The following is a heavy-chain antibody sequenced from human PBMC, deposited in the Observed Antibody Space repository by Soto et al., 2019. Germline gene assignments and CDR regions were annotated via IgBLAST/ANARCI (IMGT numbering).Heavy chain of an antibody. Sequence: GGSLRLSCSASGFTFSSYAMHWVRQAPGKGLEYVSAISSNGGSTYYADSVKGRFTISRDNSKNTLYLQMSSLRAEDTAVYYCVKMYYDILTGYYRGGGDYWGQGTLVTSPQ. CDR2: ISSNGGST. V-gene: IGHV3-64D*06. J-gene: IGHJ4*02. D-gene: IGHD3-9*01. CDR3: VKMYYDILTGYYRGGGDY. CDR1: GFTFSSYA.